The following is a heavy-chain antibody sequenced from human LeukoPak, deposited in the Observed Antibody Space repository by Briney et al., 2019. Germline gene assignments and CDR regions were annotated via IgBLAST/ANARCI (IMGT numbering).Heavy chain of an antibody. Sequence: GASVNVSCTVSGYTLTELSMHWVRQAPGKGLEWMGGFDPEDGETIYAQKFQGRVTMTEDTSTDTAYMELSSLRSEDTAVYYCATAHTIFIPTYYYYGMDVWGQGTTVTVSS. D-gene: IGHD3-3*01. J-gene: IGHJ6*02. CDR3: ATAHTIFIPTYYYYGMDV. CDR2: FDPEDGET. V-gene: IGHV1-24*01. CDR1: GYTLTELS.